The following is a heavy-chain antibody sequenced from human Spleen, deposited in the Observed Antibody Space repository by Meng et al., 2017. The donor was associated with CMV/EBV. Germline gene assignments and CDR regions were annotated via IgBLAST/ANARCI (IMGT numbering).Heavy chain of an antibody. J-gene: IGHJ4*02. V-gene: IGHV1-18*01. D-gene: IGHD1-1*01. CDR3: ARDRYNWDFDY. CDR2: ISTYNGNT. Sequence: CKAFGYTFINFGCSWVRQAPGQGLQWMGWISTYNGNTRYAQRLQGRVTLTTDTSTRTAYMELRSLRSDDTAVYYCARDRYNWDFDYWGQGTLVTVSS. CDR1: GYTFINFG.